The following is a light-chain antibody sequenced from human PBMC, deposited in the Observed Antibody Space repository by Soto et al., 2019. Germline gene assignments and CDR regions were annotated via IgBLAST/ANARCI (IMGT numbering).Light chain of an antibody. J-gene: IGKJ2*01. V-gene: IGKV1-6*01. CDR2: DAS. CDR1: QGIGSD. CDR3: LQYRSYPYT. Sequence: AIQMTQSPSSLSASAVDRVTIACRASQGIGSDLGWYQQKAGKAPKLLIYDASSLQSGVPSRFSGSGSGTDFTLTFSRLQPEDFATYYCLQYRSYPYTFGQGTTLESK.